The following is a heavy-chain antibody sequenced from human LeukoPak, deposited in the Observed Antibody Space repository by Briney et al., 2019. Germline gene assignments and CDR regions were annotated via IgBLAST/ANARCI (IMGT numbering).Heavy chain of an antibody. D-gene: IGHD3-22*01. J-gene: IGHJ4*02. V-gene: IGHV3-15*01. Sequence: SGGSLRLSCAASGFAFTNAWMTWVRQAPGKGLEWVGRIRSKADGGTANYAEPVKGRFTISRDDSQNTVYLQMNSLKIADTAVYYCATDYYYDRGGYNYDDYWGRGTLVSVTS. CDR3: ATDYYYDRGGYNYDDY. CDR2: IRSKADGGTA. CDR1: GFAFTNAW.